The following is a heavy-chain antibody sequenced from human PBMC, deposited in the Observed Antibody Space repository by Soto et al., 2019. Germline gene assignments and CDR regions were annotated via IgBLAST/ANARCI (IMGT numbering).Heavy chain of an antibody. Sequence: GGSLRLSCAASGFTFGTYSMNWVRQAPGKGLEWISYINSVSDTMYYAGSVRGRFTISRDNAKNSLYLQVNSLRAEDTTVYYCVRKIKTGTRLGAADFWGQGTLVTVSS. D-gene: IGHD1-7*01. CDR1: GFTFGTYS. CDR2: INSVSDTM. V-gene: IGHV3-48*01. J-gene: IGHJ4*02. CDR3: VRKIKTGTRLGAADF.